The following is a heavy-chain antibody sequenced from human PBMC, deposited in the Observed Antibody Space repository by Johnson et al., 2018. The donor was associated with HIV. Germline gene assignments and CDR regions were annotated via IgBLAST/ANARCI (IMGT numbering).Heavy chain of an antibody. J-gene: IGHJ3*02. Sequence: QVQLVESGGGVVQPWGSLRLSCAASGFTFSSYGMHWVRPAPGKGLEWVSVIYSGGSTYYADSVKGRFTISRDNSKTTLYLQMNSLRAEDTAVYYCARAGGPYGSGSYWGSGLDAFDIWGQGTMVTVSS. D-gene: IGHD3-10*01. V-gene: IGHV3-NL1*01. CDR3: ARAGGPYGSGSYWGSGLDAFDI. CDR2: IYSGGST. CDR1: GFTFSSYG.